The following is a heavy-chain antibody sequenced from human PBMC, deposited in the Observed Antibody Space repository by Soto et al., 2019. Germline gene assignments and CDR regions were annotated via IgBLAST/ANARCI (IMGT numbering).Heavy chain of an antibody. J-gene: IGHJ3*02. V-gene: IGHV1-45*02. Sequence: ASVKVSCKASGYTFTFRYLHWVRQAPGRALEWMGWITPFKSDTNYAQKFQDRVTITRDRSVSTAYMELSNLRSDDTAMYYCARSPFAGSDAFDIWGQGTMVTVSS. CDR2: ITPFKSDT. D-gene: IGHD1-1*01. CDR3: ARSPFAGSDAFDI. CDR1: GYTFTFRY.